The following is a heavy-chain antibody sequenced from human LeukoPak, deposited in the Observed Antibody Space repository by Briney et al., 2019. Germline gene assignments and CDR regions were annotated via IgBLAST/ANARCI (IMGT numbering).Heavy chain of an antibody. V-gene: IGHV1-69*13. D-gene: IGHD3-22*01. CDR3: ARGDSSGSLFDY. Sequence: ASVKVSCTASGGTFSSYAISWVRQAPGQGLGWMGGIIPIFGTANYAQKFQGRVTITADESTSTAYMELSSLRSEDTAVYYCARGDSSGSLFDYWGQGTLVTVSS. CDR2: IIPIFGTA. CDR1: GGTFSSYA. J-gene: IGHJ4*02.